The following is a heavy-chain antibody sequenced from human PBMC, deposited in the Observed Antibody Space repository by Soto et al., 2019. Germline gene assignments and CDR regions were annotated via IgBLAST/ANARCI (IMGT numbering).Heavy chain of an antibody. CDR2: IKSDGCST. J-gene: IGHJ4*02. D-gene: IGHD6-13*01. Sequence: EVQLVESGGGLVQPGGSLRLSCAASGFTFSNYWMHWVRQGPGKGLVWVSRIKSDGCSTTYADSVKGRFTISRDNAKNTLYLQMNSLRAEDTAVYYCARGGDSSSWIAFDYWGQGTLVTVSS. V-gene: IGHV3-74*01. CDR3: ARGGDSSSWIAFDY. CDR1: GFTFSNYW.